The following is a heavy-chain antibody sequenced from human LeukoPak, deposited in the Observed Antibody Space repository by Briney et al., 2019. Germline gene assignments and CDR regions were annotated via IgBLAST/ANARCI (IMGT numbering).Heavy chain of an antibody. V-gene: IGHV1-18*01. Sequence: ASVKVSCKASGYTFTSYGISWVRQAPGQGLEWMGWISAYNGNTNYAQKLQGRVTMTTDTSTSTAYMELRSLRSDDTAVYCCARTAYSSSWYKTAYYFDYWGQGTLVTVSS. CDR1: GYTFTSYG. J-gene: IGHJ4*02. D-gene: IGHD6-13*01. CDR2: ISAYNGNT. CDR3: ARTAYSSSWYKTAYYFDY.